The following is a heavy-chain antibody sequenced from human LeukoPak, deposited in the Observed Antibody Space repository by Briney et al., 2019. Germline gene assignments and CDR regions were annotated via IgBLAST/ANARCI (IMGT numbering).Heavy chain of an antibody. CDR1: GYTFTSYD. D-gene: IGHD1-26*01. V-gene: IGHV1-8*01. CDR3: AIYPVGGSFRRGFDY. J-gene: IGHJ4*02. CDR2: MNPNSGNT. Sequence: GASVKVSCTASGYTFTSYDFNWVRQATGQGLEWMGWMNPNSGNTGYAQKFQGRVTMARNTSISTAYMELSSLRSEDTAVYYCAIYPVGGSFRRGFDYWGQGTLVTVSS.